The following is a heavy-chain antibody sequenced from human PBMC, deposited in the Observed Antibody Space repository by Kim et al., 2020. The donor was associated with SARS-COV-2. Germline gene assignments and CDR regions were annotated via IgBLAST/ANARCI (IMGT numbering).Heavy chain of an antibody. D-gene: IGHD1-26*01. CDR2: IYYSGST. J-gene: IGHJ4*02. CDR1: GGSISSGGYY. V-gene: IGHV4-31*03. Sequence: SETLSLTCTVSGGSISSGGYYWSWIRQHPGKGLEWIGYIYYSGSTYYNPSLKSRVTISVDTPKNQFSLKLSSVTAADTAVYYCARLYSSRMIFDYWGQGTLVTVSS. CDR3: ARLYSSRMIFDY.